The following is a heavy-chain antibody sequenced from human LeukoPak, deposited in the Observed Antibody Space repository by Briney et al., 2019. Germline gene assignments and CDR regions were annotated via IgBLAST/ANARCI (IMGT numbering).Heavy chain of an antibody. J-gene: IGHJ4*02. CDR2: INPSGGST. CDR3: ARDRRVVVILDY. D-gene: IGHD2-15*01. CDR1: GYTFTSYY. Sequence: ASVKVSCKASGYTFTSYYVHWVRQAPGQGLECMGIINPSGGSTSYAQKFQGGVTMTRDTSTSTVYMELSSLRSEDTAVYYCARDRRVVVILDYWGQGTLVTVSS. V-gene: IGHV1-46*01.